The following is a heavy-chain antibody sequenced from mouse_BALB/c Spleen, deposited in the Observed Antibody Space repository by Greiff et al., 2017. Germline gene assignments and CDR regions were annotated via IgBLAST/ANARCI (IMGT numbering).Heavy chain of an antibody. CDR2: ISSGGSYT. D-gene: IGHD1-1*01. CDR3: ASSGSSRIWFAY. V-gene: IGHV5-9-4*01. Sequence: EVKLMESGGGLVKPGGSLKLSCAASGFTFSSYAMSWVRQSPEKRLEWVAEISSGGSYTYYPDTVTGRFTISRDNAKNTLYLEMSSLRSEDTAMYYCASSGSSRIWFAYWGQGTLVTVSA. J-gene: IGHJ3*01. CDR1: GFTFSSYA.